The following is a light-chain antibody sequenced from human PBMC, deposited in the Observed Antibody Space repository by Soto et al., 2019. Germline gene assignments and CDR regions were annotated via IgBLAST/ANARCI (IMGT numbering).Light chain of an antibody. CDR1: SSNIGAGYD. CDR3: QSYDSSLTVV. V-gene: IGLV1-40*01. J-gene: IGLJ2*01. Sequence: QSVLTQPPSVSGAPGQRVTISCTGSSSNIGAGYDVHWYQQVPGTAPKLLIYGNINRPSGVPDRFSGSKSGTSASLAITGLQADAEADYYCQSYDSSLTVVFGGGTQLTVL. CDR2: GNI.